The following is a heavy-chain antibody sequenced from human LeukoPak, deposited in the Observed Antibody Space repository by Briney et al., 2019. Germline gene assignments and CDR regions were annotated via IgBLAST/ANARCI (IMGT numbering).Heavy chain of an antibody. CDR2: ISAYNGNT. V-gene: IGHV1-18*01. J-gene: IGHJ5*02. CDR3: ARSEDQDPWTDFDP. CDR1: GYTFTSYG. D-gene: IGHD5-12*01. Sequence: ASVKVSCKASGYTFTSYGISWVRQAPGQGLEWMGWISAYNGNTNYAQKLQGRVTMTTDTSTSTAYMELRSLRSDDTAVYYCARSEDQDPWTDFDPWGQGTLVTVSS.